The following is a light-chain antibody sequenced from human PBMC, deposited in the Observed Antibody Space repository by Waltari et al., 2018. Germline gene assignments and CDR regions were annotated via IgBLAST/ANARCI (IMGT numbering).Light chain of an antibody. J-gene: IGKJ4*01. V-gene: IGKV1-39*01. CDR2: SAS. CDR3: QQSYSLPLT. CDR1: QSISDF. Sequence: TGRASQSISDFMNWYQQKPGNAPNVLIYSASSLQSGVPSRFSGSGSGTDFTFTISSLQPEDFAIYYCQQSYSLPLTFGGGTKVEMK.